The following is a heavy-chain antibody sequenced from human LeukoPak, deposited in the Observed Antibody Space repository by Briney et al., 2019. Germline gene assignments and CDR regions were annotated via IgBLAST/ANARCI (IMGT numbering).Heavy chain of an antibody. D-gene: IGHD6-19*01. V-gene: IGHV1-18*01. CDR2: ISAYNGNT. CDR3: AREKSVAVAGTPSYYYMDV. J-gene: IGHJ6*03. Sequence: GASVKVSCKASGYTFTSYGISWVRQAPGQGLEWMGWISAYNGNTNYAQKLQGRVTMTTDTSTSTAYMELRSLRSDDTAVYYCAREKSVAVAGTPSYYYMDVWGKGTTVTVSS. CDR1: GYTFTSYG.